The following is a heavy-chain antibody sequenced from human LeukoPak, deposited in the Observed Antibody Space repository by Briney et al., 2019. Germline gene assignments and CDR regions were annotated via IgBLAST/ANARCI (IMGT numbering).Heavy chain of an antibody. Sequence: ASVKVSCKASGGTFSSYDISWVRQAPGQGLEWMGGIMPMFGKTNYAQKFQGRVTTTADKATSTAYMELSSLRSEDTAVYYCARGKLYSSSSGTHYYYYYMDVWGKGTTVTVSS. CDR2: IMPMFGKT. CDR3: ARGKLYSSSSGTHYYYYYMDV. J-gene: IGHJ6*03. V-gene: IGHV1-69*06. CDR1: GGTFSSYD. D-gene: IGHD6-6*01.